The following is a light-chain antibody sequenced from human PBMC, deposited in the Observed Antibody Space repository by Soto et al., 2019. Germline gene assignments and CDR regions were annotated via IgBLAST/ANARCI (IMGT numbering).Light chain of an antibody. CDR1: QDIAIY. CDR3: QQTYKTPLT. J-gene: IGKJ1*01. V-gene: IGKV1-39*01. Sequence: IQLPQSPSSLYASVLDPVTITCRASQDIAIYLAWYQQKPGEAPKLLIYVASSLSSGVPSRFSGSGSGTDFTLTISSLQPEDFATYYCQQTYKTPLTFGQGTKVDIK. CDR2: VAS.